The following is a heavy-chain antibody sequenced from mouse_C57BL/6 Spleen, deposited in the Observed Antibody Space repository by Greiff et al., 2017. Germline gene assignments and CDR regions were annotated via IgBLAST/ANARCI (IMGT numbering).Heavy chain of an antibody. CDR1: GYTFTSYW. V-gene: IGHV1-64*01. J-gene: IGHJ4*01. Sequence: QVQLKQPGAELVKPGASVKLSCKASGYTFTSYWMHWVKQRPGQGLEWIGMIHPNSGSTNYNEKFKSKATLTVDKSSSTAYMQLSSLTSEDSAVYYCARGDDGYYHYYAMDYWGQGTSVTVSS. D-gene: IGHD2-3*01. CDR3: ARGDDGYYHYYAMDY. CDR2: IHPNSGST.